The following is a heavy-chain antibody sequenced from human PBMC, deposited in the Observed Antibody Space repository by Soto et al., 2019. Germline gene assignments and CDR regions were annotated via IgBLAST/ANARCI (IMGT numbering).Heavy chain of an antibody. J-gene: IGHJ5*02. Sequence: GGSLRLSCSASGFTFSSYGMHWVRQAPGKGLEWVAVIWYDGSNKYYADSVKGRCTSSRDNSKNTLYLQMNSLRAEETAVYYCAREKYDSSSSVWFDPWGQGTRVTVAS. V-gene: IGHV3-33*01. CDR2: IWYDGSNK. D-gene: IGHD6-6*01. CDR3: AREKYDSSSSVWFDP. CDR1: GFTFSSYG.